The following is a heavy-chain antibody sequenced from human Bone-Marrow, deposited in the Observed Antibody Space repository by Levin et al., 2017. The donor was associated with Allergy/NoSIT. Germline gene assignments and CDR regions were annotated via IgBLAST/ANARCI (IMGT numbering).Heavy chain of an antibody. CDR1: GGTFSSYA. CDR2: IIPIFGTA. V-gene: IGHV1-69*06. J-gene: IGHJ6*02. D-gene: IGHD6-13*01. Sequence: SVKVSCKASGGTFSSYAISWVRQAPGQGLEWMGGIIPIFGTANYAQKFQGRVTITADKSTSTAYMELSSLRSEDTAVYYCARAATDSSSWYNYYYYGMDVWGQGTTVTVSS. CDR3: ARAATDSSSWYNYYYYGMDV.